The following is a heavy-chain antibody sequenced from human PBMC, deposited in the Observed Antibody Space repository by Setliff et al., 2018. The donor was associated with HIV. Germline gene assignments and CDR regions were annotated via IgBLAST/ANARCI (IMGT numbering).Heavy chain of an antibody. CDR1: GGTFTRHP. CDR2: MNPNSGNT. J-gene: IGHJ3*02. V-gene: IGHV1-8*01. CDR3: ASDWELGHGFYI. D-gene: IGHD3-10*01. Sequence: ASVKVSCKASGGTFTRHPINWVRQASGQGLEWMGWMNPNSGNTGYAQKFQGRLAMTRNTSIDTAYMELSSLTSEDTAVYYCASDWELGHGFYIWGQGTMVTVSS.